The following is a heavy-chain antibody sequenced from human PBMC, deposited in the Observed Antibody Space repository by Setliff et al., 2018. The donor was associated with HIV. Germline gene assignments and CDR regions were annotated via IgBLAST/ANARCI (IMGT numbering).Heavy chain of an antibody. CDR2: IIPIFGTT. V-gene: IGHV1-69*13. D-gene: IGHD3-9*01. Sequence: ASVKVSCKASGGTFSSYPISWVRQAPGQGLEWMGGIIPIFGTTHYAQKFQGRVTVTADESTSTAYMELSSLRSEDTAVYYCAREHDSLTGYSFDFWGQGTLVTVSS. CDR3: AREHDSLTGYSFDF. J-gene: IGHJ4*02. CDR1: GGTFSSYP.